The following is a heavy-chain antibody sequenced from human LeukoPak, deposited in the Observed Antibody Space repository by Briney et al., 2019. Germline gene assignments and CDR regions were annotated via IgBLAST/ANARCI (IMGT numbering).Heavy chain of an antibody. V-gene: IGHV1-8*02. Sequence: ASVKVSCKASGGTFSSYAINWVRQATGQGLEWMGWMNPNSGNTGYAQKFQGRVTMTRNTSISTAYMELSSLRSEDTAVYYCARSIPNHTYYYDSSGYGYWGQGTLVTVSS. J-gene: IGHJ4*02. D-gene: IGHD3-22*01. CDR2: MNPNSGNT. CDR3: ARSIPNHTYYYDSSGYGY. CDR1: GGTFSSYA.